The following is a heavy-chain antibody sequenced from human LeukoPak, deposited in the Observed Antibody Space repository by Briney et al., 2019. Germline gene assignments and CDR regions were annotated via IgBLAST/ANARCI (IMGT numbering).Heavy chain of an antibody. V-gene: IGHV3-7*02. CDR1: GFTFSNYW. J-gene: IGHJ4*02. CDR2: IKTDGSET. Sequence: GGSLRLSCAASGFTFSNYWMNWVRQAPGKGLEWVANIKTDGSETYYVDSVKGRFTISRDNAKNSLYLQMNSLRDEDTAVYYCARKSSTVKNGNYFDYWGQGTLVTVSS. CDR3: ARKSSTVKNGNYFDY. D-gene: IGHD4-17*01.